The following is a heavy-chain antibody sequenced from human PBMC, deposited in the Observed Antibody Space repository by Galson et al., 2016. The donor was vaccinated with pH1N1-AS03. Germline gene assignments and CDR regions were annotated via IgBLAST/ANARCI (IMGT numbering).Heavy chain of an antibody. CDR2: ISGSGGTT. J-gene: IGHJ6*02. CDR1: GFTFSSYA. D-gene: IGHD3-16*01. V-gene: IGHV3-23*01. Sequence: SLRLSCAASGFTFSSYAMSWVRQAPGKGLEWVSGISGSGGTTYYAESVKGRSAISRDNSKNTLYLLMNSLRAEDTAVYKCVRGGLGQVYGLDAWGQGTTVIVSS. CDR3: VRGGLGQVYGLDA.